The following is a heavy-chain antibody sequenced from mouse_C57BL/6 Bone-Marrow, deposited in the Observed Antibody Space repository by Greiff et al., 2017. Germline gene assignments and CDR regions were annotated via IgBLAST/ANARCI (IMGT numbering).Heavy chain of an antibody. CDR3: ASSMIVTTTNCVNVDY. CDR1: GYSFTGYY. J-gene: IGHJ2*01. CDR2: INPSTGGT. Sequence: VQLQQSGPELVKPGASVKISCKASGYSFTGYYMNWVKPSPEKSLEWIGAINPSTGGTTYNQKFKAKATLTVDKYSSTAYMQLKSLASEDSAVYYYASSMIVTTTNCVNVDYWGQGTTLTVSS. V-gene: IGHV1-42*01. D-gene: IGHD2-3*01.